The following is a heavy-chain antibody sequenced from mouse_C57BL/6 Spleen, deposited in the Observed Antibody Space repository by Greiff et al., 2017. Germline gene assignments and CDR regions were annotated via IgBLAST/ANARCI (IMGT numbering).Heavy chain of an antibody. Sequence: EVQLQQSGTVLARPGASVKMSCKTSGYTFTSYWMHWVNQRPGQGLEWIGAIYPGNSETSYNQKFKGKAKLTAVTSASTAYMELSSLTNEDSAFYYCTRIGWDLYYFDYWGQGTTLTVSS. J-gene: IGHJ2*01. CDR1: GYTFTSYW. V-gene: IGHV1-5*01. CDR2: IYPGNSET. D-gene: IGHD4-1*01. CDR3: TRIGWDLYYFDY.